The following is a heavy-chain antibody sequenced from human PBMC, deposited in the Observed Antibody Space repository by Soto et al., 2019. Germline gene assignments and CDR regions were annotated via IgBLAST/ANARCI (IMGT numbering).Heavy chain of an antibody. J-gene: IGHJ4*02. CDR2: ISSSSTI. D-gene: IGHD3-10*01. V-gene: IGHV3-48*02. CDR1: GFTFSSYS. Sequence: PGGSLRLSCAASGFTFSSYSMNWVRQAPGKGLEWVSYISSSSTIYYADSVKGRFTISRDNAKNSLYLQMNSLRDEDTAVYYCASSRAVYYYGSGTYPGLFDYWGQGTLVTVSS. CDR3: ASSRAVYYYGSGTYPGLFDY.